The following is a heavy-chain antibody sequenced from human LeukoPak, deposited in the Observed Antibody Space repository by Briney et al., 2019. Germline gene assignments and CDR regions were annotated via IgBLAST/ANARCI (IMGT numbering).Heavy chain of an antibody. CDR2: IYYSGGT. D-gene: IGHD6-13*01. CDR1: GGSISSSSYY. V-gene: IGHV4-39*01. J-gene: IGHJ6*02. Sequence: PSETLSLTCTVSGGSISSSSYYWGWIRQPPGKGLEWIGSIYYSGGTYYNPSLKSRVTISVDTSKNQFSLKLSSVTAADTAVYYCARFIAAAGTGYYYYGMDVWGQGTTVTVSS. CDR3: ARFIAAAGTGYYYYGMDV.